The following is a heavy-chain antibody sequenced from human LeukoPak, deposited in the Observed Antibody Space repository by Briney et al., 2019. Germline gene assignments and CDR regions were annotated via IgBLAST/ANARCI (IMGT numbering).Heavy chain of an antibody. V-gene: IGHV1-2*04. Sequence: ASVKVSCKASGYTFTGYYMHWVRQAPGQGLEWMGWINPNSGGTNYAQKFQGWVTMTRDTSISTAYMELSRLRSDDTAVYYCARHISVWGRALDYWGQGTLVTVSS. CDR3: ARHISVWGRALDY. CDR2: INPNSGGT. D-gene: IGHD3-16*01. CDR1: GYTFTGYY. J-gene: IGHJ4*02.